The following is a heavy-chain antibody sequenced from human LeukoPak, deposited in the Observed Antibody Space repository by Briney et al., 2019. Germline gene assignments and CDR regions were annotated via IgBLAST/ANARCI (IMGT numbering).Heavy chain of an antibody. CDR1: GFTFSSYS. V-gene: IGHV3-48*04. D-gene: IGHD1-26*01. Sequence: PGGSLRLSCAASGFTFSSYSMNWVRQAPGKGLEWVSYISSSSSTIYYADSVKGRFTISRDNAKNSLYLQMNSLRAEDTAVYYCARDGMGATLDYWGQGTLVTVSS. CDR2: ISSSSSTI. CDR3: ARDGMGATLDY. J-gene: IGHJ4*02.